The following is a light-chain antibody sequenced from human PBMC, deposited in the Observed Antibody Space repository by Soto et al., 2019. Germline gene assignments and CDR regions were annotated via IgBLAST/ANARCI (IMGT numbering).Light chain of an antibody. CDR1: QSVSTY. V-gene: IGKV3-11*01. Sequence: EIVLTQSPATLSLSPGERATLSCRASQSVSTYLAWYQQKPGQAPRLLIYDTSNRATGVPARFSGSGSGTDFTLPISSLEPEDFAVYYCQQRSNWPPFTFGPGTKVDFK. CDR3: QQRSNWPPFT. J-gene: IGKJ3*01. CDR2: DTS.